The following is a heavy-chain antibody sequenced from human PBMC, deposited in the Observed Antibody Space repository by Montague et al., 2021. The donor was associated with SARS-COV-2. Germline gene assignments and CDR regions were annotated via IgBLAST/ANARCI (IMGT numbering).Heavy chain of an antibody. CDR1: GGSISSSSYY. J-gene: IGHJ6*02. CDR3: ARVGRQQLVRLSGMDV. CDR2: IYYSGST. D-gene: IGHD6-13*01. V-gene: IGHV4-39*07. Sequence: SETLSLTCTVSGGSISSSSYYWGWIRQPPGKGLEWIGSIYYSGSTHYNPSLKSRVTISVDTSKNQFSLKLSPVTAADTAVYYCARVGRQQLVRLSGMDVWGQGPPVTVSS.